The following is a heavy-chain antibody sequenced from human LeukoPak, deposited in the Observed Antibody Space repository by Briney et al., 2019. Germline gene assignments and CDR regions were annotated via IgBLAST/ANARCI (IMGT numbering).Heavy chain of an antibody. CDR2: IYGGGST. CDR1: GFTVSSNY. V-gene: IGHV3-53*01. CDR3: ARGVGATKSFDY. Sequence: PGGSLRLSCAASGFTVSSNYMSWVRQAPGKGLEWVSVIYGGGSTYYADSVKGRFTISRDNPKNTLYLQMNSLRAEDTAVYYCARGVGATKSFDYWGQGTLVTVSS. J-gene: IGHJ4*02. D-gene: IGHD1-26*01.